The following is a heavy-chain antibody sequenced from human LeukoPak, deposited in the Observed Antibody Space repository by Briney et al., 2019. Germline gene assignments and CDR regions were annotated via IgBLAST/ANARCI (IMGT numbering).Heavy chain of an antibody. J-gene: IGHJ4*02. D-gene: IGHD5-18*01. Sequence: AGGSLRLSCTAAGFTFGDYAVRWVRQAAGKGRGWVGFIRNKVDGCSKEYAAAVKGRFTISRDDSNSIAYLQMNSLKTEDTAVYYCARDLSYGLSYDYWGQGTLVTVSS. V-gene: IGHV3-49*04. CDR3: ARDLSYGLSYDY. CDR1: GFTFGDYA. CDR2: IRNKVDGCSK.